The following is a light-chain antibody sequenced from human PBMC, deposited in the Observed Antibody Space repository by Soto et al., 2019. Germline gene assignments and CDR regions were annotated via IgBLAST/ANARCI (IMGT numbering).Light chain of an antibody. CDR1: QSVSSRS. J-gene: IGKJ1*01. V-gene: IGKV3-20*01. CDR2: GAS. CDR3: QQYDSSPRT. Sequence: EIVLTQSPGTLSLSPGERATLSCRASQSVSSRSLAWYQQKPGQAPRLLISGASSRAADIPDRFSGSESGTDSTLTINRLEPEDFAVYYCQQYDSSPRTFGQGTRWIS.